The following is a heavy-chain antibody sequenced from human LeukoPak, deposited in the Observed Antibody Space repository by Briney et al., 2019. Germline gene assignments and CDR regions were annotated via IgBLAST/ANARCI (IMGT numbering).Heavy chain of an antibody. D-gene: IGHD3-22*01. CDR1: GYSFANYW. CDR3: ARTSRGYYDSGGPFDY. V-gene: IGHV5-51*01. J-gene: IGHJ4*02. Sequence: GESLKISCKGSGYSFANYWIGWVRQMPGKGLEWMGIIYPGDSDIRDRPSFQGQVTASADESISTAYLQWSSLKASDTAIYYCARTSRGYYDSGGPFDYWGQGTLVTVSS. CDR2: IYPGDSDI.